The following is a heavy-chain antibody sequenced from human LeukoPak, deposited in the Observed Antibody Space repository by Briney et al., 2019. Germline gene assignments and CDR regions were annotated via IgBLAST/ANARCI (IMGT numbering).Heavy chain of an antibody. CDR1: GYTLTELS. CDR2: FDPEDGET. D-gene: IGHD2-2*01. Sequence: GASVKVSCKVSGYTLTELSMHWVRQAPGKGLEWMGGFDPEDGETIYAQKFQGRVTMTEDTSTDTAYMELSSLRSEDTAVYYCATDPGPAANPQHQYYYYSMDVWGQGTTVTVSS. J-gene: IGHJ6*02. CDR3: ATDPGPAANPQHQYYYYSMDV. V-gene: IGHV1-24*01.